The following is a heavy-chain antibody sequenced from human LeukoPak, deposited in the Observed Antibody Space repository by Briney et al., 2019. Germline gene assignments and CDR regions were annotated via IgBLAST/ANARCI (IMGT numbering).Heavy chain of an antibody. V-gene: IGHV5-51*01. Sequence: GESLKISCKGSGYSFTSYWIGWVRQMPGKGLEWMGIIYPGDSDTRYSPSFQGQVTISADKSISTAYLQWSSLKASDTAMYYCARNLGRLDYDFWSGYFGDAFGIWGQGTMVTVSS. CDR2: IYPGDSDT. J-gene: IGHJ3*02. D-gene: IGHD3-3*01. CDR1: GYSFTSYW. CDR3: ARNLGRLDYDFWSGYFGDAFGI.